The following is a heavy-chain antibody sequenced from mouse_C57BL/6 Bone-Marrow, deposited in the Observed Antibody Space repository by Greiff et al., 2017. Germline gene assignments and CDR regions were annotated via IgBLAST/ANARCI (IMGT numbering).Heavy chain of an antibody. CDR1: GFSLTSYG. D-gene: IGHD1-1*01. J-gene: IGHJ4*01. V-gene: IGHV2-5*01. CDR2: IWRGGST. Sequence: QVQLQQSGPGLVQPSQSLSITCTVSGFSLTSYGVHWVRQSPGKGLEWLGVIWRGGSTDYNAAFMSRLSITKDNSKSQVFFKMNSLQADDTAIYYCAKIERDYFYAMDYWGQGTSVTVSS. CDR3: AKIERDYFYAMDY.